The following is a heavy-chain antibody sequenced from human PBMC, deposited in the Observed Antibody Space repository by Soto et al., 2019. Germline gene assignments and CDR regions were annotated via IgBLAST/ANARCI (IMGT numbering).Heavy chain of an antibody. CDR1: GFTFSSYW. D-gene: IGHD2-15*01. V-gene: IGHV3-7*01. Sequence: GGSLRLSCAASGFTFSSYWMSWVRQAPGKGLEWVANIKQDGSEKYYVDSVKGRFTISRDNAKNSLYLQMNSLRAEDTAVYYCARDRDHSSYYNYYMDVWGKGTTVTVSS. CDR3: ARDRDHSSYYNYYMDV. J-gene: IGHJ6*03. CDR2: IKQDGSEK.